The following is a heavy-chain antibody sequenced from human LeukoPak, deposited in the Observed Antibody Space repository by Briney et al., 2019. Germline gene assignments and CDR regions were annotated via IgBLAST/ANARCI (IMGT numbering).Heavy chain of an antibody. CDR2: ISYDGSNK. Sequence: TGGPLRPSWEASGFTSSSYAIHWSRRAPAKGLEWGAVISYDGSNKYYADSVKGRFTISRDNSKNTLYLQMNSLRAEDTAVYYCARDLAAAGLRNFDYWGQGTLVTVSS. V-gene: IGHV3-30-3*01. J-gene: IGHJ4*02. CDR1: GFTSSSYA. CDR3: ARDLAAAGLRNFDY. D-gene: IGHD6-13*01.